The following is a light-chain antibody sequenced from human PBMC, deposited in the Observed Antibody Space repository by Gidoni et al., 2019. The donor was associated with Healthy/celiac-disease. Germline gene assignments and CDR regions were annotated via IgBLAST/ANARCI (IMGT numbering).Light chain of an antibody. V-gene: IGLV1-40*01. J-gene: IGLJ2*01. Sequence: QSVLTQPPSVSGAPGQRVTISCTGSSSNIGAGYDVHWYQQLPGTAPKLVIYGNNNRPSGVPDRFSGSKSGTSASLAITGLQAEDGADYYCQSYDSSLSVVVVGGGTKLTVL. CDR3: QSYDSSLSVVV. CDR2: GNN. CDR1: SSNIGAGYD.